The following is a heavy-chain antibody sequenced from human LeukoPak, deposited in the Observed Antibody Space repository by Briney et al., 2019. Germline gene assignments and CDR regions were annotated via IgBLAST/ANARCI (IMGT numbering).Heavy chain of an antibody. V-gene: IGHV4-38-2*02. CDR1: GYSVSTDYY. CDR3: TREHAGTTVDY. CDR2: VSHSGTT. J-gene: IGHJ4*02. D-gene: IGHD1-1*01. Sequence: PSETLSLTCTVSGYSVSTDYYWGWIRPSPGKGLEWIGSVSHSGTTYYNPSLKSRVTISGDTSKNQFSLKLTSVTAADTAVYYCTREHAGTTVDYWGQGTLVTVSS.